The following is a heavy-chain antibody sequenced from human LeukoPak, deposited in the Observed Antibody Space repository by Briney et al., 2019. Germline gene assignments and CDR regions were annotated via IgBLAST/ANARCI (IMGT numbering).Heavy chain of an antibody. J-gene: IGHJ1*01. CDR1: GGTFSSYA. D-gene: IGHD4-17*01. Sequence: ASVKVSCKASGGTFSSYAISWVRQAPGQGLEWMGGIIPIFGTANYAQKFQGRVTITADESTSTAYMELSSLRSEDTAVYYCARTYGDYAYFQHWGQGTLVTVSS. V-gene: IGHV1-69*13. CDR3: ARTYGDYAYFQH. CDR2: IIPIFGTA.